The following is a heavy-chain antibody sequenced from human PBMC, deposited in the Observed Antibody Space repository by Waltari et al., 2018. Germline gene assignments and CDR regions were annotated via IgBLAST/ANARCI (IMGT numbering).Heavy chain of an antibody. J-gene: IGHJ4*02. CDR2: KKEDGSQT. CDR1: GFTFSSYW. D-gene: IGHD6-19*01. V-gene: IGHV3-7*04. CDR3: ARDRGWNTFDY. Sequence: EVQLVESGGNLVQPGGSLRLSCAASGFTFSSYWITWVRQAPGRGLEWVANKKEDGSQTYYVDSVKVRFTISRDNAKNSLYLQMNSLRAEDTGLYYCARDRGWNTFDYWGQGTLVAVSS.